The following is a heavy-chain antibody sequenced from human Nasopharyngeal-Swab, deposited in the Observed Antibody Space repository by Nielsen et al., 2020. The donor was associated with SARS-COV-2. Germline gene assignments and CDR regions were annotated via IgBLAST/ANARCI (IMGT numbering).Heavy chain of an antibody. CDR3: ARDGLDYDFWSAYFTDV. CDR2: ISSSSSYI. J-gene: IGHJ6*02. V-gene: IGHV3-21*01. D-gene: IGHD3-3*01. Sequence: WIRQPPGKGLEWVSSISSSSSYIYYADSVKGRFTISRDNAKNSLYLQMNSLRAEDTAVYYCARDGLDYDFWSAYFTDVWGQGTTVTVSS.